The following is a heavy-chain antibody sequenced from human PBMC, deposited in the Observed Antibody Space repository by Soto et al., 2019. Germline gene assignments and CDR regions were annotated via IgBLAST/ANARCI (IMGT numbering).Heavy chain of an antibody. CDR2: TYYRSRWYN. CDR3: ARGNWNDGTYYYYYMDV. D-gene: IGHD1-20*01. CDR1: GDSVSSNSAA. J-gene: IGHJ6*03. Sequence: QTLSLTCVISGDSVSSNSAAWNWIRQSPSRGLEWLGRTYYRSRWYNDYAVSVRSRITVNADTSKNQFSLKLSSVTAADTAVYYCARGNWNDGTYYYYYMDVWGKGTTVTVSS. V-gene: IGHV6-1*01.